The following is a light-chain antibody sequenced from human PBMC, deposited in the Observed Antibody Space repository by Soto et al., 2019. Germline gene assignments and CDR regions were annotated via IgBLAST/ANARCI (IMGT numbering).Light chain of an antibody. Sequence: EIMLTQTPGTLSLSPGERATLSCRASQTVSSSYLAWYQQKPGQAPRLLIHGASSRATGIPDRFSGSGSGTDFTLTISRLEPEDFAVYYCQQYGSSPYTFGQGTKLEIK. CDR3: QQYGSSPYT. CDR2: GAS. V-gene: IGKV3-20*01. J-gene: IGKJ2*01. CDR1: QTVSSSY.